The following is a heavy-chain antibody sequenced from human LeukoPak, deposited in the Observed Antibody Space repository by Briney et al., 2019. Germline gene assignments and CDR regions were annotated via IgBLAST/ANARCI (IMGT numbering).Heavy chain of an antibody. CDR2: IYYSGNT. CDR1: GGSISSSNYY. J-gene: IGHJ5*02. CDR3: ARVSYYDSSGYYYWFDP. V-gene: IGHV4-39*07. D-gene: IGHD3-22*01. Sequence: SETLSLTCTVSGGSISSSNYYWGWIRQPPGKGLEWIGSIYYSGNTYYNPSLKSRVTISVDASKNQFSLKLSSVTAADTAVYYCARVSYYDSSGYYYWFDPWGQGTLVTVSS.